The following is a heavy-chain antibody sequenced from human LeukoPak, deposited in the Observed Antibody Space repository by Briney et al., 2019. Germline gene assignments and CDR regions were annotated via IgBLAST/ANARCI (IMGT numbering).Heavy chain of an antibody. CDR3: ARDLFTGSGAARPFYWFDP. Sequence: ASVKVSCKASGYTFTSYGISWVRQAPGQGLEWMGWISAYNGNTNYAQKLQGRVTMTTDTSTSTAYMELRSLRSDDTAVYYCARDLFTGSGAARPFYWFDPWGQGTLVTVSS. D-gene: IGHD6-6*01. V-gene: IGHV1-18*01. CDR1: GYTFTSYG. CDR2: ISAYNGNT. J-gene: IGHJ5*02.